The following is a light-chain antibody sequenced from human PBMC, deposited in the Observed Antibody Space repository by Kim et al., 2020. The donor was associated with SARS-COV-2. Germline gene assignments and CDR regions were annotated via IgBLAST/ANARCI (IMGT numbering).Light chain of an antibody. J-gene: IGKJ2*01. CDR1: QSVSSK. Sequence: SVSPGESAPRSGRASQSVSSKLAWYQQIPGQAPRLRSYGESPRATGSPARFSGSGSGTEFSFTISSLQSEDFAVYYCQQYNNWPYTFGQGTKLEI. CDR3: QQYNNWPYT. V-gene: IGKV3-15*01. CDR2: GES.